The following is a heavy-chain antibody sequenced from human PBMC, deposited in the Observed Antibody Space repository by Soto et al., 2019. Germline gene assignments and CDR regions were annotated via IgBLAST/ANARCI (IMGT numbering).Heavy chain of an antibody. Sequence: NPSETLSLTCSVSGAALNSGNYYWSWIRQVPGKGLEWIGHIYVTGAVDYNPSLRDRITISQDTSERQFSLNLRLVTAADTAVYYCARLRIATNNYKWFDPWGQGTVVTVSS. D-gene: IGHD2-21*01. J-gene: IGHJ5*02. CDR1: GAALNSGNYY. CDR2: IYVTGAV. CDR3: ARLRIATNNYKWFDP. V-gene: IGHV4-31*03.